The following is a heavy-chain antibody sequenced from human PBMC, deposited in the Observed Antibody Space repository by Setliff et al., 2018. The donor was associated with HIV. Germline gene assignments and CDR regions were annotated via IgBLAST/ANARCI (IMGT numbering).Heavy chain of an antibody. CDR2: IYTSGST. Sequence: SETLSLTCTVSGGSISGYYWSWIRQPAGKGLEWIGRIYTSGSTNYNPSLKSRVTMSVDMSKNQFSLKLTSVIAADTAVYYCARDSNAPYFQHWGQGTLVTVS. J-gene: IGHJ1*01. V-gene: IGHV4-4*07. CDR3: ARDSNAPYFQH. D-gene: IGHD1-1*01. CDR1: GGSISGYY.